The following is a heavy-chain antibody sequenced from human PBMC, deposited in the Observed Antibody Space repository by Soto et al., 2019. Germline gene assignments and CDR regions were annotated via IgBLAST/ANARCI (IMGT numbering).Heavy chain of an antibody. CDR1: GFTFSSYW. CDR3: AREDVWKAALDF. CDR2: IKKDGYEK. D-gene: IGHD3-16*01. Sequence: GGSLRLSCAASGFTFSSYWMSWVRQAPGKGLEWVANIKKDGYEKYYMDSVKGRFTISRDNAKNSLYLQMNGLRAEDTAVYYCAREDVWKAALDFWGQGTPVTVSS. V-gene: IGHV3-7*01. J-gene: IGHJ4*02.